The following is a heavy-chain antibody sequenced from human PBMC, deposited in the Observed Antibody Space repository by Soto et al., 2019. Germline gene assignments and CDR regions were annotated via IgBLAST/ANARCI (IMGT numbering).Heavy chain of an antibody. J-gene: IGHJ3*02. CDR1: GGSISSYY. CDR3: ARQLYSSGFPRSAFDI. V-gene: IGHV4-59*08. CDR2: IYYSGST. Sequence: SETLSLTCTVSGGSISSYYWSWIRQPPGKGLEWIGYIYYSGSTSYNPSLKSRVSISVDTSKNQFSLRLSSVTAADTAVYYCARQLYSSGFPRSAFDIWGQGTMVTVSS. D-gene: IGHD6-19*01.